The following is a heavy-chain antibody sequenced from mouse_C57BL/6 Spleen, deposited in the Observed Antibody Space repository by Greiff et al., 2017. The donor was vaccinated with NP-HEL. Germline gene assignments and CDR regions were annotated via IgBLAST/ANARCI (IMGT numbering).Heavy chain of an antibody. CDR1: GFTFSDYY. CDR2: INYDGSST. Sequence: EVMLVESEGGLVQPGSSMKLSCTASGFTFSDYYMAWVRQVPEKGLEWVANINYDGSSTYYLDSLKSRFIISRDNAKNILYLQMSSLKSEDTATYYCARDRGGAMDYWGQGTSVTVSS. CDR3: ARDRGGAMDY. J-gene: IGHJ4*01. V-gene: IGHV5-16*01.